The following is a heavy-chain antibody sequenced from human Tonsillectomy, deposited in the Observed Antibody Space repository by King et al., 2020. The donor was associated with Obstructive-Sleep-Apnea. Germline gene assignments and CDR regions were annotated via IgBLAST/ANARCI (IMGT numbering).Heavy chain of an antibody. Sequence: QLQESGPGLVKPSETLSLSCTVSVGSISSMNYYWCWIRQPPGKGLEWIGNIYYRGRTYYNPSLKSRVTISVDTSKNQFSLKVSSVTAADTAVYYCARDPYSSGWYWYFDLWGRGTLVTVSS. CDR3: ARDPYSSGWYWYFDL. V-gene: IGHV4-39*07. CDR2: IYYRGRT. D-gene: IGHD6-19*01. J-gene: IGHJ2*01. CDR1: VGSISSMNYY.